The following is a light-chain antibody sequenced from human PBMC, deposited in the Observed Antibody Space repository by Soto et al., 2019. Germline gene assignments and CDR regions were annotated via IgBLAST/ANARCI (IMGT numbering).Light chain of an antibody. CDR3: VSFTTSRSYV. J-gene: IGLJ1*01. CDR2: EVV. CDR1: KSDIGVYDF. V-gene: IGLV2-8*01. Sequence: QSALTQPPSASGSPGQSVTISCTGTKSDIGVYDFVSWYQHHPGKAPRLIIYEVVQRPSGVPDRFSGSKSGNTASLTVSGLQAADEADYYCVSFTTSRSYVFGTGTKLTVL.